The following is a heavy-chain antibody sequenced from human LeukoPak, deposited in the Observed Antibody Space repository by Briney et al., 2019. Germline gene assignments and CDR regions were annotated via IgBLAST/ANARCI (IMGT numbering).Heavy chain of an antibody. CDR3: AVDYCSSTSCYAGPNWFDP. Sequence: VKVSCKASGGTFSSYAISWVRQAPGQGLEWMGGIIPIFGTANYAQKFQGRVTITADESTSTAYMELSSLRSEDTAVYYCAVDYCSSTSCYAGPNWFDPWGQGTLVTVSS. CDR1: GGTFSSYA. J-gene: IGHJ5*02. V-gene: IGHV1-69*01. D-gene: IGHD2-2*01. CDR2: IIPIFGTA.